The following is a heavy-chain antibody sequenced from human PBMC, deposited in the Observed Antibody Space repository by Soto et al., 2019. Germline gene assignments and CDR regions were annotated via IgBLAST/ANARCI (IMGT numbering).Heavy chain of an antibody. D-gene: IGHD3-16*01. Sequence: EVQLVESGGGLVKPGGSLRLSCAASGFTFSPYSMNWVRQAPGKGLEWVSSISSSSSYIYYADSVKGRFTISRDNAKNLLYLQMNRLRAGGTALDSWAGGPEGGDTSSYFGMGGLGQGTTVTVSS. CDR2: ISSSSSYI. CDR3: AGGPEGGDTSSYFGMGG. J-gene: IGHJ6*02. CDR1: GFTFSPYS. V-gene: IGHV3-21*04.